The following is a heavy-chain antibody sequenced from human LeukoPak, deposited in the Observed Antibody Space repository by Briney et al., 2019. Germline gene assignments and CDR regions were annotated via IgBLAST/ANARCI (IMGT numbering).Heavy chain of an antibody. CDR3: ATTPRRVAGAFDI. CDR2: FDPEDGET. CDR1: GYTLTELS. D-gene: IGHD6-19*01. Sequence: GASVRVSCKVSGYTLTELSMHWVRQAPGKGLEWMGGFDPEDGETIYAQKFQGRVTMTEDTSTDTAYMELSSLRSEDTAVYYCATTPRRVAGAFDIWGQGTMVTVSS. J-gene: IGHJ3*02. V-gene: IGHV1-24*01.